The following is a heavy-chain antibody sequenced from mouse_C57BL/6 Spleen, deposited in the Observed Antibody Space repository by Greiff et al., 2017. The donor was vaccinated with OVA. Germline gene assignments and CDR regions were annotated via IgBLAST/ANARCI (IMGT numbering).Heavy chain of an antibody. Sequence: VQLQQSGPELVKPGASVKISCKASGHSFTDYNMNWVKHSNGQSLEWIGVINPNYGTTSYKQKFKGKATLTVDQSSSTAYMQLNSLTSEDSAVYYCAREGYYYGSSYEGYFDYWGQGTTLTVSS. CDR3: AREGYYYGSSYEGYFDY. J-gene: IGHJ2*01. V-gene: IGHV1-39*01. CDR1: GHSFTDYN. D-gene: IGHD1-1*01. CDR2: INPNYGTT.